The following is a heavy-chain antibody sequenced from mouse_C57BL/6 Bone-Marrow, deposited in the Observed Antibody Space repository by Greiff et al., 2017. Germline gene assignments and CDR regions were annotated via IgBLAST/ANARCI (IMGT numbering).Heavy chain of an antibody. CDR2: IYPGDGET. Sequence: QVHVKQSGPELVKPGASVKISCKASGYAFSSSWMNWVKQRPGKGLEWIGRIYPGDGETNYNGKFKGKATLTADKSSSTAYMQLSSLTSEDSAVYFCAREEVYYGSSYDWDFDVWGTGTAVTVTS. V-gene: IGHV1-82*01. J-gene: IGHJ1*03. D-gene: IGHD1-1*01. CDR3: AREEVYYGSSYDWDFDV. CDR1: GYAFSSSW.